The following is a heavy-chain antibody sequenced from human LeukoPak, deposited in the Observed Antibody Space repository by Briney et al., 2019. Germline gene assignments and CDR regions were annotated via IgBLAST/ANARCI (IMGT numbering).Heavy chain of an antibody. CDR2: ISYDGSNK. V-gene: IGHV3-30-3*01. D-gene: IGHD3-10*01. J-gene: IGHJ4*02. CDR1: GFTFSSYA. CDR3: ARGTYYGSDLDY. Sequence: PGRSLRLSCAASGFTFSSYAMHWVRRAPGKGLEWVAVISYDGSNKYYADSVKGRFTISRDNSKNTLYLQMNSLRAEDTAVYYCARGTYYGSDLDYWGQGTLVTVSS.